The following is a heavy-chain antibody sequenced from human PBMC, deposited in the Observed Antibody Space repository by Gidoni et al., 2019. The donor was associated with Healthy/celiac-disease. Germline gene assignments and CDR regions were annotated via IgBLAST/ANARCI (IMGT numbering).Heavy chain of an antibody. CDR2: INAGNGNT. J-gene: IGHJ6*03. CDR1: GYTFTSYA. Sequence: QVQLVQSGAEVKKPGASVKVSCKASGYTFTSYAMHWVRQAPGQRLEWMGWINAGNGNTKYSQKFQGRVTITRDTSASTAYMELSSLRSEDTAVYYCARVGNYMDYYYYMDVWGKGTTVTVSS. V-gene: IGHV1-3*01. D-gene: IGHD1-7*01. CDR3: ARVGNYMDYYYYMDV.